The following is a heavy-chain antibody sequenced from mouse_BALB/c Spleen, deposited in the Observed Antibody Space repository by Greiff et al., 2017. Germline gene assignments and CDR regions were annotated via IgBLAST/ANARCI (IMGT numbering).Heavy chain of an antibody. CDR2: INPGSGGT. CDR3: ARLLIY. V-gene: IGHV1-54*01. J-gene: IGHJ2*01. Sequence: QVQLKESGAELVRPGTSVKVSCKASGYAFTNYLIEWVKQRPGQGLEWIGVINPGSGGTNYNEKFKGKATLTADKSSSTAYMQLSSLTSDDSAVYFCARLLIYWGQGTTLTVSS. CDR1: GYAFTNYL.